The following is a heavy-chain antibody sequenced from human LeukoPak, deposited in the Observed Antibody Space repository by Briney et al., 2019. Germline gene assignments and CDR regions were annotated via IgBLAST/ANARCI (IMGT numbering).Heavy chain of an antibody. D-gene: IGHD3-22*01. CDR1: GFTFSAYA. CDR3: ARRDYYDSSGYSPLFDY. V-gene: IGHV3-23*01. J-gene: IGHJ4*02. Sequence: PGGSLRLSCAASGFTFSAYAMSWVRQAPGKGLEWVSGMSGNGGTTYYADSVKGRFNISRDNSKNTLYLQMNNLRAEDTAVYYCARRDYYDSSGYSPLFDYWGQGTLVTVSS. CDR2: MSGNGGTT.